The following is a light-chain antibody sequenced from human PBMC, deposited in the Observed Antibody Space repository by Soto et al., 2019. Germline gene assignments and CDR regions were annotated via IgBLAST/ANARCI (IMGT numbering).Light chain of an antibody. V-gene: IGKV1D-12*01. Sequence: DIQMTQSPSSVSASVGDRVTITCRASQGINSWLAWYQQKPGKAPKLLTSAASSLQSGVPSRFSGSGAGTDFTLTISSLQPEDFATYYCQLDYIVPFTFGGGTKVEIK. J-gene: IGKJ4*01. CDR2: AAS. CDR1: QGINSW. CDR3: QLDYIVPFT.